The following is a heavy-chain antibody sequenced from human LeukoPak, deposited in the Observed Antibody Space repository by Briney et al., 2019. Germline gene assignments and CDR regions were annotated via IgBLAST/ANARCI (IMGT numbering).Heavy chain of an antibody. CDR2: IYPGDSDT. CDR1: GYTFTSYG. J-gene: IGHJ4*02. Sequence: ASVKVSCKASGYTFTSYGISWVRQAPGQGLEWMGIIYPGDSDTRYSPSFQGQVTISADKSISTAYLQWSSLKASDTAMYYCARMYSSSENFFDYWGQGTLVTVSS. V-gene: IGHV5-51*01. CDR3: ARMYSSSENFFDY. D-gene: IGHD6-6*01.